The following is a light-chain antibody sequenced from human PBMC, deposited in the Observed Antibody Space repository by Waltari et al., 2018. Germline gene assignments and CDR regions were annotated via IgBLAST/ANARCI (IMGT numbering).Light chain of an antibody. CDR2: AAS. CDR3: QQSSITPKT. CDR1: QSISNY. J-gene: IGKJ5*01. V-gene: IGKV1-39*01. Sequence: DIQITQSPSSLSPSLRARVTITCRASQSISNYLNWYQQKPGRAPKILIYAASSLQSGVPSRFSGSGSGTDFTLTISSLQPEDFATYYCQQSSITPKTFGQGTRLEIK.